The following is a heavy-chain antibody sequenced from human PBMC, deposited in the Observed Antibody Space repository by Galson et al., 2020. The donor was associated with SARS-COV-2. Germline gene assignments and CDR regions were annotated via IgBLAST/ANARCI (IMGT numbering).Heavy chain of an antibody. CDR3: ARDPPGQWLVDDAFDI. D-gene: IGHD6-19*01. CDR2: ISYDGSNK. CDR1: GFTFSSYA. J-gene: IGHJ3*02. V-gene: IGHV3-30*04. Sequence: QLGESLKISCAASGFTFSSYAMHWVRQAPGKGLEWVAVISYDGSNKYYADSVKGRFTISRDNSKNTLYLQMNSLRAEDTAVYYCARDPPGQWLVDDAFDIWGQGTMVTVSS.